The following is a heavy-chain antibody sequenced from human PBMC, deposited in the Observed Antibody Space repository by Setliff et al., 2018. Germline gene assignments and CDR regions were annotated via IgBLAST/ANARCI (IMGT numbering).Heavy chain of an antibody. CDR3: TGGGHAFDI. D-gene: IGHD3-16*01. V-gene: IGHV3-15*01. Sequence: NPGGSLRLSCAAPGYPFSNAWMSWVRQAPGKGLEWVGRIKSKSEGGTTDQAAPVKGRFTVSRDDSKNTLYLHMNSLKTEDTAMYYCTGGGHAFDIWGQGTMVTVSS. J-gene: IGHJ3*02. CDR1: GYPFSNAW. CDR2: IKSKSEGGTT.